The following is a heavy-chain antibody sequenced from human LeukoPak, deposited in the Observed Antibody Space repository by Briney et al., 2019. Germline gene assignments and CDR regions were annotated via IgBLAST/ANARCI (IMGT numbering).Heavy chain of an antibody. CDR3: AKDLRQWRRGGTFFYFDS. CDR1: AFTFTAYG. CDR2: IRHDGGHK. D-gene: IGHD3-3*02. Sequence: GGSLRLSCAASAFTFTAYGMHWVRQGPGKGLEWLAFIRHDGGHKYYADSVKGRFSISRDNSQNTLYLQMNSLRVEDTAVYYCAKDLRQWRRGGTFFYFDSWGQGTQVTVSS. J-gene: IGHJ4*02. V-gene: IGHV3-30*02.